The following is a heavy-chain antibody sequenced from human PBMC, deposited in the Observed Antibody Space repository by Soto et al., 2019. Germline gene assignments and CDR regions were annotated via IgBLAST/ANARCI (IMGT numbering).Heavy chain of an antibody. D-gene: IGHD3-9*01. J-gene: IGHJ4*02. V-gene: IGHV4-4*02. CDR3: ARRHFDWSFHWDY. Sequence: QVQLQESGPGLVKPSGTLSLTCAVSGGSLSSSNWWSWVRQPPGKGLEWIGEIFHFGSTSYNPSLKSRVTISVDKSKNHFSLKLTSATAADTAVYYCARRHFDWSFHWDYWGQGTLVTVSS. CDR2: IFHFGST. CDR1: GGSLSSSNW.